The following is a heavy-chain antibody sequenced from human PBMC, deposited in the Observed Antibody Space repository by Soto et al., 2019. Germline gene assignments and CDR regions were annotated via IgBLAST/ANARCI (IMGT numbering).Heavy chain of an antibody. CDR3: AREKIRGTFRYGMDV. J-gene: IGHJ6*02. CDR1: GFTFSSYG. D-gene: IGHD3-10*01. Sequence: GGSLRLSCAASGFTFSSYGMHWVRQAPGKGLEWVSVIWYDGSDKYYADSMKGRFTISRDNSKNTLYLQMNSLRAGDTAIYYCAREKIRGTFRYGMDVWGQGTTVTVSS. CDR2: IWYDGSDK. V-gene: IGHV3-33*01.